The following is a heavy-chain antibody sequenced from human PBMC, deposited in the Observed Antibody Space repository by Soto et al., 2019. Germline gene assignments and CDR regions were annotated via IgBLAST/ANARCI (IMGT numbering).Heavy chain of an antibody. CDR2: IIPIFGTA. J-gene: IGHJ6*02. Sequence: QVQLVQSGAEVKKPGSSVKVSCKASGGTFSSYAISWVRQAPGQGLEWMGGIIPIFGTANYAKKFQGRVTITADESTSTAYMELSSLRSEDTAVYYCAIITISGIRYRTKDMDVWGQGTTVTVSS. CDR1: GGTFSSYA. CDR3: AIITISGIRYRTKDMDV. D-gene: IGHD3-3*01. V-gene: IGHV1-69*01.